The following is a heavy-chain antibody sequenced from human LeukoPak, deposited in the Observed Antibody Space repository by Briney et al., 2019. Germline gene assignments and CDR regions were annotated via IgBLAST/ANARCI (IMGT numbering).Heavy chain of an antibody. CDR2: ISASGGLA. V-gene: IGHV3-23*01. CDR1: EFTFSNYA. CDR3: AKDARGFTMIVVGTPFDY. Sequence: AGGPLRLSCAASEFTFSNYAMSWVRQAPGKGLEWVSGISASGGLAYYADSVKGRFTISRDNSKNTLYLQMNSLRAEDTAVYYCAKDARGFTMIVVGTPFDYWGQGTLVTVSS. J-gene: IGHJ4*02. D-gene: IGHD3-22*01.